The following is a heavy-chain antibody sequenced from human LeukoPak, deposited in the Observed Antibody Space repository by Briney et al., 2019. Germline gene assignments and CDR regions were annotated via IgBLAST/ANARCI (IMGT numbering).Heavy chain of an antibody. CDR2: IIPIFGTA. D-gene: IGHD3-22*01. CDR1: GGTFSSYA. V-gene: IGHV1-69*05. Sequence: SVKVSCKASGGTFSSYAISWVRQAPGQGLEWMGGIIPIFGTANYAQKFQGRVTITTDESTSTASMELSSLRSEDTAVYYCARLNYDSSGYYYWGQGTLVTVSS. J-gene: IGHJ4*02. CDR3: ARLNYDSSGYYY.